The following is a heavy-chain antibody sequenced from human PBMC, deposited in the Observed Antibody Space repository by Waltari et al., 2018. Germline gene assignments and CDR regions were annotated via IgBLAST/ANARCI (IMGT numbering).Heavy chain of an antibody. V-gene: IGHV4-38-2*02. Sequence: QEQLHESGPGLVKPSETLSLTCTVSGYSINSRSYWGWIRQTPGKGLEWIGSIYFDGRTYYNPSLESRLSISMDSSKNFFSLRLTSVTAADTAVYYCGSGGGIAVSHIGGQGILVTVSS. CDR1: GYSINSRSY. D-gene: IGHD6-25*01. CDR3: GSGGGIAVSHI. J-gene: IGHJ4*02. CDR2: IYFDGRT.